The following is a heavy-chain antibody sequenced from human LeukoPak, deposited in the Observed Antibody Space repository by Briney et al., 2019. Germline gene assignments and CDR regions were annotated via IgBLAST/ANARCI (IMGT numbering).Heavy chain of an antibody. CDR1: GFTFSSYS. Sequence: GGSLRLSCAASGFTFSSYSMNWVRQAPGKGLEWVSSISSSSSYIYYADSVKGRLTISRDNAKNSLYLQMHSLRAEDTAVYYCASGIITMVRGVILDYFDYWGQGTLVTVSS. CDR2: ISSSSSYI. CDR3: ASGIITMVRGVILDYFDY. J-gene: IGHJ4*02. V-gene: IGHV3-21*01. D-gene: IGHD3-10*01.